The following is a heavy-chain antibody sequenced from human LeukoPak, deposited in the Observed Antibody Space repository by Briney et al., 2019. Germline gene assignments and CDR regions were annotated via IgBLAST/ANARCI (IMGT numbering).Heavy chain of an antibody. CDR1: GFTFSSYS. V-gene: IGHV3-48*02. D-gene: IGHD3-10*01. Sequence: GGSLRLSCAASGFTFSSYSMNWVRQAPGKGLEWVSCISSSSSSIHYADSVKGRFTISGDNAKNSLYLQMSSLRDEDTAMYYCARDYYYGFYYWGQGTLVTVSS. CDR3: ARDYYYGFYY. CDR2: ISSSSSSI. J-gene: IGHJ4*02.